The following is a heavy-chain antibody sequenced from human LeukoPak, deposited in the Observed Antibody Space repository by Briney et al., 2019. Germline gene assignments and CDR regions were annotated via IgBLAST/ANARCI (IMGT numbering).Heavy chain of an antibody. J-gene: IGHJ4*02. D-gene: IGHD6-19*01. V-gene: IGHV1-2*02. CDR2: ISPNSGGT. Sequence: ASVKVSCKASGYTFTGYYMHWVRQAPGQGLEWMGWISPNSGGTNYAQKFQGRVTMTRDTSISTAYMELSRLRSDDTAVYYCARDPGSSGWSSYWGQGTLVTVSS. CDR3: ARDPGSSGWSSY. CDR1: GYTFTGYY.